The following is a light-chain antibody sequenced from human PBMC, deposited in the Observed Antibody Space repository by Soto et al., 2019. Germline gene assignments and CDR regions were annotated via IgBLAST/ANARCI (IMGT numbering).Light chain of an antibody. CDR2: EVS. J-gene: IGLJ2*01. Sequence: QSVLTQPASVSGSPGQSITISCTGTNSDVGYYKYVSWYQHHPGKAPKLMIFEVSTRPSGVSNRFSGSKSGDTASLTISGLQAEDEGDYYCSSYTSNNTVLFGGGTKLTVL. CDR1: NSDVGYYKY. V-gene: IGLV2-14*01. CDR3: SSYTSNNTVL.